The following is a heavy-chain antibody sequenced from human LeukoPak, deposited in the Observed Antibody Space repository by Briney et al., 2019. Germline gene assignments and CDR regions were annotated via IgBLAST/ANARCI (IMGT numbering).Heavy chain of an antibody. Sequence: GASVKVSCKASGGTFSSYAISWVRQAPGQGLEWMGRIIPILGIANYAQKFQGRVTITADKSTSTDYMELSSLRSEDTAVYYCARPSDSSGYYYGDAFDIWGQGTMVTVSS. D-gene: IGHD3-22*01. CDR1: GGTFSSYA. V-gene: IGHV1-69*04. CDR2: IIPILGIA. J-gene: IGHJ3*02. CDR3: ARPSDSSGYYYGDAFDI.